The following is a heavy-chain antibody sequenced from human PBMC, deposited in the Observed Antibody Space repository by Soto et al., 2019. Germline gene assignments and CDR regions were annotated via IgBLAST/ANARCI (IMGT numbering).Heavy chain of an antibody. CDR1: GFTFSSYG. V-gene: IGHV3-30*18. CDR3: AKGWSATVTDAFDI. D-gene: IGHD4-4*01. CDR2: ISYDGSNK. J-gene: IGHJ3*02. Sequence: GGSLRLSCAASGFTFSSYGMHWVRQAPGKGLEWVAVISYDGSNKYYADSVEGRFTISRDNSKNTLYLQMNSLRAEDTAVYYCAKGWSATVTDAFDIWGQGTMVTVSS.